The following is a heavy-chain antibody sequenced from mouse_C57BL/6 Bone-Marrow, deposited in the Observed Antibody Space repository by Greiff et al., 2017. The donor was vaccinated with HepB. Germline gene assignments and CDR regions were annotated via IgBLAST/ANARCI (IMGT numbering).Heavy chain of an antibody. CDR1: GYTFTSYT. Sequence: QVQLKESGAELARPGASVKMSCKASGYTFTSYTMHWVKQRPGQGLEWIGYINPSSGYTKYNQKFKDKATLTADKSSSTAYMQLSSLTSEDSAVYYCARGTYYSSMDYWGQGTSVTVSS. CDR2: INPSSGYT. V-gene: IGHV1-4*01. D-gene: IGHD2-12*01. J-gene: IGHJ4*01. CDR3: ARGTYYSSMDY.